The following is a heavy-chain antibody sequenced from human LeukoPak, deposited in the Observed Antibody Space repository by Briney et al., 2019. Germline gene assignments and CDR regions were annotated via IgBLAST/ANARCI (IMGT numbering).Heavy chain of an antibody. D-gene: IGHD3-22*01. Sequence: GESLKISCKGSRYSFTNYWIGWVRQMPGKGLEWMGIIYPGDSDTRYSPSFQGQVTISADKSISTAYLQWSSLKASDTAMYYCARRASSNYYYDSSGYYGSAFDIWGQGTMVTVSS. CDR1: RYSFTNYW. CDR3: ARRASSNYYYDSSGYYGSAFDI. J-gene: IGHJ3*02. CDR2: IYPGDSDT. V-gene: IGHV5-51*01.